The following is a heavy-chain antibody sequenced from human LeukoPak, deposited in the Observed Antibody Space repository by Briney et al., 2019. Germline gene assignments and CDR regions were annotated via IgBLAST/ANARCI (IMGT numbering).Heavy chain of an antibody. D-gene: IGHD3-10*01. Sequence: ASVKVSCKASGYTFTGYYMHWVRQAPGQGLEWMGWINPNSGGTNYAQKFQGRVTMTRDTSISTAYMELSRLRSDDTAVYYCARGARNYYGSGSYYNDYYYYMDVWGKGTTVTISS. CDR1: GYTFTGYY. CDR2: INPNSGGT. CDR3: ARGARNYYGSGSYYNDYYYYMDV. V-gene: IGHV1-2*02. J-gene: IGHJ6*03.